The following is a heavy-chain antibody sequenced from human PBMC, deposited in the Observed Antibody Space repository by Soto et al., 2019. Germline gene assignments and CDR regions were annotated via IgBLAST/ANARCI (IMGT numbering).Heavy chain of an antibody. D-gene: IGHD2-15*01. CDR3: ARYGGTAIWYFDI. CDR1: GASFTGYY. Sequence: QVRLQQWGAGLLKPSETLSLTCAVYGASFTGYYWTWLRQSPGKGLEWIGEVSHSGTAKYNPSLKRRATRSLDTSKSQFSLGLTSVTAADTAVYYCARYGGTAIWYFDIWGRGTAVSVSS. V-gene: IGHV4-34*01. J-gene: IGHJ2*01. CDR2: VSHSGTA.